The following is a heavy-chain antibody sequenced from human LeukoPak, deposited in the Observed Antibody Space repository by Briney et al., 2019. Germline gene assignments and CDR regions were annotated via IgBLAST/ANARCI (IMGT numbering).Heavy chain of an antibody. Sequence: PGGSLRLSCAASGFTFSIYAMAWVRQAPGKGLEWVSTIRNTGDSTYYADSVKGRFTVFRDNSKNTLYLQMNSLRAEDTAVYYCVNNWNLDNWGQGTLVTVSS. CDR2: IRNTGDST. D-gene: IGHD1-1*01. J-gene: IGHJ4*01. V-gene: IGHV3-23*01. CDR1: GFTFSIYA. CDR3: VNNWNLDN.